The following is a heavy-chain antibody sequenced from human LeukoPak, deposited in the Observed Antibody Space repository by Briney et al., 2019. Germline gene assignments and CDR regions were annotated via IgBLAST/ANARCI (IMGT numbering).Heavy chain of an antibody. CDR1: GFSISSSSYY. Sequence: SETLSLTCTVSGFSISSSSYYWGWIRQPPGKGLEWVGSIYYSGSTYYNPSLNSRVTISVDTSKNQFSLKLSSVTAADTAVHYCARHPLAYDSSGYPDPWGQGTLVTVSS. J-gene: IGHJ5*02. V-gene: IGHV4-39*01. D-gene: IGHD3-22*01. CDR3: ARHPLAYDSSGYPDP. CDR2: IYYSGST.